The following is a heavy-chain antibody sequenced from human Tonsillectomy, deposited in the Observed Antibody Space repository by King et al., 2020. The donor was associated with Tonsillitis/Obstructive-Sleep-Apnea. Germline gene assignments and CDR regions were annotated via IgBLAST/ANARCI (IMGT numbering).Heavy chain of an antibody. V-gene: IGHV4-59*08. D-gene: IGHD1-1*01. CDR1: GGSISTYF. CDR2: IYNGGRT. Sequence: VQLQESGPGLVKPSETLSLTCSVSGGSISTYFWSWIRQPPGKGLEWIGYIYNGGRTNYNPSLKSRLTILLDTSKTQFSLRLRAVPDADTAMYYCARHWALEVNNSVAYLSSFDLWGQGTMITVSS. J-gene: IGHJ3*01. CDR3: ARHWALEVNNSVAYLSSFDL.